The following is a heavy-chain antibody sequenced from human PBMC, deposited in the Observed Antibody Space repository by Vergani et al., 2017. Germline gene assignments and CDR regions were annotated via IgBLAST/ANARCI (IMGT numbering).Heavy chain of an antibody. CDR3: AKDSRGTYYSDFDY. V-gene: IGHV3-23*01. J-gene: IGHJ4*02. CDR1: GFTFNTYA. CDR2: ISDSGGYT. D-gene: IGHD1-26*01. Sequence: EVQLLESGGGLVQPGGSLRLSCAASGFTFNTYAMTWVRQAPGKGLEWVSSISDSGGYTYYADSVKGRFTISRDNSKNTLYPQMNSLRAEDTAVYYCAKDSRGTYYSDFDYWGQGTLVTVSS.